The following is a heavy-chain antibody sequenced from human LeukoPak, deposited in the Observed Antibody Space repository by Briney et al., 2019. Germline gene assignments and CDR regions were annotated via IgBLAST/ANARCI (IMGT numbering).Heavy chain of an antibody. V-gene: IGHV3-9*03. CDR2: ISWNSGRI. Sequence: QPGRSLRLSCAASGFTFDDYAMHWVRQAPGKGLEWVSSISWNSGRIGYADSVKGRFTISRDNAKNSLYLHMNSLRAEDMALYFCAKDIYGTGIQDAFDIWGQGTMVTVSS. D-gene: IGHD1-1*01. CDR1: GFTFDDYA. J-gene: IGHJ3*02. CDR3: AKDIYGTGIQDAFDI.